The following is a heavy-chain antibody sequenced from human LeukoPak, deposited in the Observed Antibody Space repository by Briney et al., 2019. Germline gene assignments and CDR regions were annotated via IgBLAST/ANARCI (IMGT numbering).Heavy chain of an antibody. V-gene: IGHV4-34*01. CDR3: ARDRIAAHRD. J-gene: IGHJ4*02. Sequence: SETLSLTCAVYGGSFSGYYWSWIRQPPGKGLEWIGEINHSGSTNYNPSLKSRVTISVDTSKNQFSLKLSSVTAADTAVYYCARDRIAAHRDWGQGTLVTVSS. CDR1: GGSFSGYY. CDR2: INHSGST. D-gene: IGHD6-6*01.